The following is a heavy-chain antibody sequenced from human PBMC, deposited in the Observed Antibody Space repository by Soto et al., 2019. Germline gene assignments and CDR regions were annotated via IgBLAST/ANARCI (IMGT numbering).Heavy chain of an antibody. Sequence: QVQLVQSGAEVKKPGSSVKVSCKASGGTFSSYAISWVRQAPGQGLEWMGGIIPIFGTANYAQKFEGRVTITADESTSTAYMELSSLSSEDTAVYSCARDAAVRGAPNAFDIWGQGTMVTVSS. J-gene: IGHJ3*02. CDR3: ARDAAVRGAPNAFDI. CDR2: IIPIFGTA. V-gene: IGHV1-69*01. CDR1: GGTFSSYA. D-gene: IGHD3-10*01.